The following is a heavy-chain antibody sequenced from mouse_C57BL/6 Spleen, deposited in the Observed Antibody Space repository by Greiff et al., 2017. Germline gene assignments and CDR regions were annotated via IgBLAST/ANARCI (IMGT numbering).Heavy chain of an antibody. J-gene: IGHJ2*01. CDR3: ARHGDNEYFDY. V-gene: IGHV5-2*01. CDR1: EYAFPSHD. CDR2: INSDGGST. D-gene: IGHD2-13*01. Sequence: EVMLVESGGGLVKPGESLKLSCESTEYAFPSHDMSWVRQTPEKRLELVAAINSDGGSTYYPDTMERRFIIARDTAKKTLYLQLSSLRSEDTALYYCARHGDNEYFDYWGQGTTLTVSS.